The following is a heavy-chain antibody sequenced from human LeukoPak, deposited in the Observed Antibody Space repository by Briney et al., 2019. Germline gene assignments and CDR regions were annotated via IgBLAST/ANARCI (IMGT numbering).Heavy chain of an antibody. CDR2: IWSDGNNK. V-gene: IGHV3-33*01. Sequence: GESLRLSCAASGFTFSPYAMHWVRQAPGKGLEWVAIIWSDGNNKYYADSVGGRFTISRDTSKNTLFLQMNSLRAEDTAVYYCARGQPGVAAAGNLDYWGQGTLVTVSS. CDR1: GFTFSPYA. D-gene: IGHD6-13*01. CDR3: ARGQPGVAAAGNLDY. J-gene: IGHJ4*02.